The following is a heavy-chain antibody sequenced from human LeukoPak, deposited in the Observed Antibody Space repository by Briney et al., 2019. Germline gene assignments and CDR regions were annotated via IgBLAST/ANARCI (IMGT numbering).Heavy chain of an antibody. D-gene: IGHD6-19*01. J-gene: IGHJ6*03. Sequence: PGGSLRLSCAASGFTFSSYNMNWVRQAPGKGLEWVSYISSSSSTIYYADSVKGRFTISRDNAKNSLYLQMNSLRAEDTAVYYCARSEQFPYYMDDWGKGTTVTVSS. CDR1: GFTFSSYN. V-gene: IGHV3-48*01. CDR3: ARSEQFPYYMDD. CDR2: ISSSSSTI.